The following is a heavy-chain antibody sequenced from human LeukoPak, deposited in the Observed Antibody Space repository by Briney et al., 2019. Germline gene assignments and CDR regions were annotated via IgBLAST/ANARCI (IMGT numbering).Heavy chain of an antibody. J-gene: IGHJ5*02. CDR3: ASSSGGFNWFDP. D-gene: IGHD3-22*01. V-gene: IGHV3-74*01. CDR1: GFTFSRYW. Sequence: GGSLRLSCAASGFTFSRYWMHWVRQAPGKGLVWVSRINSDGSSTNYADSVKGRFTISRDNAKNTLYLQMNSLKVEDTAVYYCASSSGGFNWFDPWGQGTLVTVSS. CDR2: INSDGSST.